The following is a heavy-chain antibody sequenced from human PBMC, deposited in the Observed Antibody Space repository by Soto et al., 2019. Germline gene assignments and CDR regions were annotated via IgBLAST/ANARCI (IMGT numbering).Heavy chain of an antibody. D-gene: IGHD3-10*01. J-gene: IGHJ6*02. V-gene: IGHV4-34*01. CDR2: IYYSGST. CDR1: GGSFSGYY. CDR3: ARLKSIWFGGYGMDV. Sequence: SETLSLTCAVYGGSFSGYYWSWIRQPPGKGLEWIGSIYYSGSTYYNPSLKSRVTISVDTSKNQFSLKLSSVTAADTAVYYCARLKSIWFGGYGMDVWGQGTTVTVSS.